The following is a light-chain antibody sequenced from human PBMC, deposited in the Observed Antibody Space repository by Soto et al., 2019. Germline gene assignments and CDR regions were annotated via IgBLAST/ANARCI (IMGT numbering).Light chain of an antibody. J-gene: IGLJ1*01. CDR2: EVS. CDR3: NSHTSGDFRV. V-gene: IGLV2-14*01. CDR1: SSDVGRYNH. Sequence: QSVLTQPASVSGSPGQSITITCTVTSSDVGRYNHVSWYQHHPGKAPKLIISEVSNRPSGVSNRFSGSKSGYTASLTISGLQAEDEADYYCNSHTSGDFRVFGTGTKVTVL.